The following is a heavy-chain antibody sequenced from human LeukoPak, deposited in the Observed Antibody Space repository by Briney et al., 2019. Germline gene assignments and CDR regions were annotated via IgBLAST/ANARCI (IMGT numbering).Heavy chain of an antibody. CDR3: AREKYSGSSTTFDY. J-gene: IGHJ4*02. V-gene: IGHV3-20*01. D-gene: IGHD1-26*01. CDR1: GFTFDDYG. CDR2: INWNGGST. Sequence: GGSLRLSCAASGFTFDDYGMSWVRQAPGKGLEWVSGINWNGGSTGYADSVKGRFTISRDNAKNSLYLQMNSLRAEDTALYHCAREKYSGSSTTFDYWGQGTLVTVSS.